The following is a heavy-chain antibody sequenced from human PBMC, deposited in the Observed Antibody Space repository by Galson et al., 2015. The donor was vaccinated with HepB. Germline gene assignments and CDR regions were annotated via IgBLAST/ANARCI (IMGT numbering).Heavy chain of an antibody. J-gene: IGHJ3*02. Sequence: SLRLSCAASGFSFSNYAMTWVRQPPGKGLQWVATISGRGVTTFDADSVKGQFTISRDNSKNTLYLEMNNLKADDTAVYFCAKSKDSGWSYNAFDIWCQGTMVTVSS. V-gene: IGHV3-23*01. CDR1: GFSFSNYA. CDR2: ISGRGVTT. CDR3: AKSKDSGWSYNAFDI. D-gene: IGHD6-19*01.